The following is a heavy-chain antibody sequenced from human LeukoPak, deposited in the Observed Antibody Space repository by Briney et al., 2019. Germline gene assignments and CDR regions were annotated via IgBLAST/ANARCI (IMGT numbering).Heavy chain of an antibody. CDR3: AKGDDSSGYYLVDY. D-gene: IGHD3-22*01. CDR1: GFTFSSYA. J-gene: IGHJ4*02. Sequence: GGSLRLSCAASGFTFSSYAMSWVRQAPGKGLEWVSAISGSGGSTYYADSVKGRFTISRDNSKNTLYLQMNSLRAEDTAVYYCAKGDDSSGYYLVDYWGQGTLVTVSS. V-gene: IGHV3-23*01. CDR2: ISGSGGST.